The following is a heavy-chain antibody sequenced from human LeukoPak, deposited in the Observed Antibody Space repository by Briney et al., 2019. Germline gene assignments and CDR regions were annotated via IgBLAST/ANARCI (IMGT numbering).Heavy chain of an antibody. Sequence: ASVKVSCKASGGTFSSYAISWVRQAPGQGLEWMGRIIPILGIANYAQKFQGRVTITADKSTSTAYMELSSLRSEDTAVYYCIRGVGAKGRSFDIWGQGTMVTVSS. V-gene: IGHV1-69*04. J-gene: IGHJ3*02. CDR2: IIPILGIA. CDR1: GGTFSSYA. D-gene: IGHD1-26*01. CDR3: IRGVGAKGRSFDI.